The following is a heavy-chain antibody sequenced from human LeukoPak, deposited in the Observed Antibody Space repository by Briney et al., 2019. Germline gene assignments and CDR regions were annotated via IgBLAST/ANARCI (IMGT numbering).Heavy chain of an antibody. CDR3: ARDSVARLYSDSLGWFDP. D-gene: IGHD1-26*01. Sequence: PSETLSLTCTVSGVSISGNYWSWIRQPPGKGLEWIGYIFYTGSTNYNPSLQSRVTILLDTSKNQFSLKLSSVSAADTAVYYCARDSVARLYSDSLGWFDPWGQGTLVTVSS. CDR1: GVSISGNY. CDR2: IFYTGST. V-gene: IGHV4-59*01. J-gene: IGHJ5*02.